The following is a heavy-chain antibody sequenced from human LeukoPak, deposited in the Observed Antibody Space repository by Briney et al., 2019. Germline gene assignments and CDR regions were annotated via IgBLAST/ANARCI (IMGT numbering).Heavy chain of an antibody. J-gene: IGHJ4*02. D-gene: IGHD2-21*01. CDR3: ARYYGDTGSQYYFDY. V-gene: IGHV3-15*01. Sequence: PGGSLRVSCAASGFSFSDAWMSWVRQAPGKGLEWVGRIQSKADGGTTDYAAPVKGRFIISRDDSKNTLYLQMNSLKTEDTAVYYCARYYGDTGSQYYFDYWGQGTLVTVSS. CDR2: IQSKADGGTT. CDR1: GFSFSDAW.